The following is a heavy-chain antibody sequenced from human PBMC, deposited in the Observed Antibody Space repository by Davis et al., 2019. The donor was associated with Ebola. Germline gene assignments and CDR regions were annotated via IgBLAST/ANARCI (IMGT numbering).Heavy chain of an antibody. CDR2: INPSSGGT. D-gene: IGHD5-12*01. V-gene: IGHV1-2*06. J-gene: IGHJ4*02. Sequence: ASVKVSCKASGYSLTGYYLHWVRQAPGQGLEWMGQINPSSGGTKYAQKFQGRVTMTRDTSISTAYLELSSLRSEDTAVYYCAVVDLDYWGQGTLVTVSS. CDR1: GYSLTGYY. CDR3: AVVDLDY.